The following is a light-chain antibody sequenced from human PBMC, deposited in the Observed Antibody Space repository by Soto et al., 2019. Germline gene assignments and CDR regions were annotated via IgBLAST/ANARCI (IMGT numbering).Light chain of an antibody. CDR3: QQSYNTPPIT. CDR2: AAS. Sequence: DIQMTQSPSSLSASVGDRVTITCRASQSISTFLNWYQQKPGKAPKLLIYAASNLPSGVPSRFSVGGSGTDFTLTINTLQPEDFATYYCQQSYNTPPITFGHGTRLEIK. V-gene: IGKV1-39*01. CDR1: QSISTF. J-gene: IGKJ5*01.